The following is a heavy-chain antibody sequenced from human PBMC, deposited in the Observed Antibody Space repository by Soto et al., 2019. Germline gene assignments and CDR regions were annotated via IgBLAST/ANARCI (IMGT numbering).Heavy chain of an antibody. CDR1: GFTFSDYY. CDR3: ARRLQWQLRPLDS. V-gene: IGHV3-11*01. Sequence: GSLRLSCAGSGFTFSDYYMTWIRQAPGKGLEWVSYINTLSSAIYYADSVKGRFTISRDNAKNSLYLQMNSLRAEDTAVYYCARRLQWQLRPLDSWGRGTLVTVSS. CDR2: INTLSSAI. D-gene: IGHD6-19*01. J-gene: IGHJ4*02.